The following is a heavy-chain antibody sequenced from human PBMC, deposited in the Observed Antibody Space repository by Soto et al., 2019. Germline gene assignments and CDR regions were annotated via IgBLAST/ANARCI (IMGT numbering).Heavy chain of an antibody. D-gene: IGHD3-10*01. CDR1: GGSISRYY. Sequence: SENLSLTWTVSGGSISRYYWSWFRQSPGKRMEWIGYVHHSWGSSYNPSLQSRVAISLDTSKSQFSLKVTSVTATDTAVYYCARQGFGPLHGLVDVWGQGTTVTVSS. CDR2: VHHSWGS. CDR3: ARQGFGPLHGLVDV. J-gene: IGHJ6*02. V-gene: IGHV4-59*08.